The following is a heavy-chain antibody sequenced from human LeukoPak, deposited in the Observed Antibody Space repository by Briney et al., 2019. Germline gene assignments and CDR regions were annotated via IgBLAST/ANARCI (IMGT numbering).Heavy chain of an antibody. V-gene: IGHV3-7*01. CDR1: GFTFSNHW. D-gene: IGHD3-22*01. CDR3: ARIDSRGSTWDY. Sequence: GGSLRLSCAASGFTFSNHWTSWVRQAPGKGLEWVANIRPDGSAKYYGDSVEGRLTISRDNAKNSLYLQMNSLRADDTAVYYCARIDSRGSTWDYWGQGTLVTVSS. CDR2: IRPDGSAK. J-gene: IGHJ4*02.